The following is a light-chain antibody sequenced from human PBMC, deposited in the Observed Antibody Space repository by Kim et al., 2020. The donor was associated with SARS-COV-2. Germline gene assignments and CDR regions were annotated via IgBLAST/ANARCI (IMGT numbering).Light chain of an antibody. CDR2: DAS. CDR3: QQYSDLWT. Sequence: EIVMTQSPATLSLSPGERATLSCRASQSVGRRLAWYQQTHGQVPRVLIYDASTRATGIPARFSGSGSATEFTLTISSLQSEDFAVYYCQQYSDLWTFGQGTKVDIK. CDR1: QSVGRR. J-gene: IGKJ1*01. V-gene: IGKV3-15*01.